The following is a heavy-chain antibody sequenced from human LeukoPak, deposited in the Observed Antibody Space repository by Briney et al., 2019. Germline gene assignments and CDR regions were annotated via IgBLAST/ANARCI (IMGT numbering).Heavy chain of an antibody. Sequence: GGSLRLSCAASGSTFSGHAMSWVRQAPGKGLNWLSTITGGAENTYYADSVKGRFTISRDNSKNTVYLQMDSLRVEDTAVYYCAKVLSGSQDCWGQGTLVTVFS. D-gene: IGHD1-26*01. CDR1: GSTFSGHA. V-gene: IGHV3-23*01. CDR3: AKVLSGSQDC. J-gene: IGHJ4*02. CDR2: ITGGAENT.